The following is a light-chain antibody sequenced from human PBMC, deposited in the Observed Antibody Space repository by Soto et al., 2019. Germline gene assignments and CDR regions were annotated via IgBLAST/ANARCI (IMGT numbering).Light chain of an antibody. CDR3: QTWGTGTWV. CDR2: FNSDGSH. V-gene: IGLV4-69*01. CDR1: SGHSSYA. Sequence: QSVLTQSPSASASLGASVKLTCTLSSGHSSYAIAWHQQQPEKGPRYLMKFNSDGSHSKGDGIPDRFSGSSSGAERYLTISSLQSEDEADYYCQTWGTGTWVFGGGTKLTVL. J-gene: IGLJ3*02.